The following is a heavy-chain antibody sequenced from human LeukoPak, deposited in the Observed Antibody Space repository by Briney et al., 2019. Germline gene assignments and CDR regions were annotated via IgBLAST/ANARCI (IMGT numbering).Heavy chain of an antibody. D-gene: IGHD3-22*01. CDR1: GGSISSGGYY. CDR3: AREYYYDSSGYLYYFDY. Sequence: PSETLSLTCTVSGGSISSGGYYWSWIRQHPGKGLEWIGYIYYSGSTYYNPSLKSRVTISVDTSKNQFSLKLSSVTAADTAVYYCAREYYYDSSGYLYYFDYWGQGTLVTVSS. V-gene: IGHV4-31*03. J-gene: IGHJ4*02. CDR2: IYYSGST.